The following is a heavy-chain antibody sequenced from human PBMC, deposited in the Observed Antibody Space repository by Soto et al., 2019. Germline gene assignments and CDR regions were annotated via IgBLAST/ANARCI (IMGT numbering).Heavy chain of an antibody. D-gene: IGHD6-19*01. V-gene: IGHV1-18*01. CDR1: GYTFTSYG. Sequence: GASVKVSCKASGYTFTSYGISWVLQAPGQGLEWMGWISAYNGNIKYAQKLQGRVTMTTDTSTSTAYMELRSLRSDDTAVYYCARDLAVGLVDYWGQGTLVTVS. CDR3: ARDLAVGLVDY. CDR2: ISAYNGNI. J-gene: IGHJ4*02.